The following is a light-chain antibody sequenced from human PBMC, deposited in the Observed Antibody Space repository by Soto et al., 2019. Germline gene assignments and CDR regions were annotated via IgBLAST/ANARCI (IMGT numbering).Light chain of an antibody. CDR3: TSYTSSSTLV. CDR2: EVS. V-gene: IGLV2-14*01. CDR1: SSDVGGYKY. Sequence: QSALTQPASVSGSPGQSITISCTGTSSDVGGYKYVSWYQQHPGKAPKLMIYEVSNRPSGVSNRFSGSKSGSTVSLTISGLQAEDEADYYCTSYTSSSTLVFGGGTKLTVL. J-gene: IGLJ2*01.